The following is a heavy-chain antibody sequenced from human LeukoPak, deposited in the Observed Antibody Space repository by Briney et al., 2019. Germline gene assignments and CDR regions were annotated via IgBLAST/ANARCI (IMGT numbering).Heavy chain of an antibody. D-gene: IGHD2-15*01. J-gene: IGHJ6*02. V-gene: IGHV3-23*01. Sequence: GGSLRLSCAASGFTFSNYAMIWVRQAPGKGLEWVSAMSGRGGSTYYADSVKGRFTISRDDSKNTLYLQMSSLRAEDTALYYCALRRCFGGTRYSGDYYGLDVWGQGTTVTVSS. CDR1: GFTFSNYA. CDR2: MSGRGGST. CDR3: ALRRCFGGTRYSGDYYGLDV.